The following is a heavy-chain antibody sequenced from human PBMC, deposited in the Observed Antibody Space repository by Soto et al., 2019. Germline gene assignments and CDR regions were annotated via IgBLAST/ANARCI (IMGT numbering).Heavy chain of an antibody. CDR1: GESFSGYY. CDR2: INHSGST. Sequence: QVQLQQWGAGLLKPSETLSLTCAAYGESFSGYYWTWIRQPPGKGLEWIGEINHSGSTNYNPSLRGRVSMSVDTSKNQFSLRLSSVTAADTAVYYCAGNILANISYCDQGGQGTLVTVSS. D-gene: IGHD5-12*01. J-gene: IGHJ4*02. V-gene: IGHV4-34*01. CDR3: AGNILANISYCDQ.